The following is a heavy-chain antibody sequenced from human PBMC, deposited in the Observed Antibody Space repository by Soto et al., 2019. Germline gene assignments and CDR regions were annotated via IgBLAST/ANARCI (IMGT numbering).Heavy chain of an antibody. CDR1: GGSISSYY. D-gene: IGHD6-13*01. CDR3: ARAGGIAAALDAFDI. Sequence: SSPLSLTFTFSGGSISSYYWSWIRQPPGKGLEWIGYIYYSGSTNYNPSLKSRVTISVDTSKNQFSLKLSSVTAADTAVYYCARAGGIAAALDAFDIWGQGTMVTVSS. J-gene: IGHJ3*02. CDR2: IYYSGST. V-gene: IGHV4-59*01.